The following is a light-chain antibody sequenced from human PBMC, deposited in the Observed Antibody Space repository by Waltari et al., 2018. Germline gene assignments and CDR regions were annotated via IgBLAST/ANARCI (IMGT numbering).Light chain of an antibody. CDR2: GAS. Sequence: DIVLTQSPVTLSLSPGAGATLSCRATQAFSRSYLAWYQQRPGQAPRLLIYGASTRATGIPDRFSGSGSGTVFTLNISRLAPEDSAVYYCQQYGASPTFGQGTRLEIK. CDR1: QAFSRSY. J-gene: IGKJ5*01. CDR3: QQYGASPT. V-gene: IGKV3-20*01.